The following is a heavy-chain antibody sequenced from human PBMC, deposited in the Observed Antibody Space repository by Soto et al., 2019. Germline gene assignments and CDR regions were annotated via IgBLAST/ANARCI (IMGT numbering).Heavy chain of an antibody. CDR1: GFTFKNFA. CDR3: AHRRSGYNWDDGYFDY. J-gene: IGHJ4*02. V-gene: IGHV3-23*01. CDR2: IHGGRGGA. Sequence: GGSLRLSFAASGFTFKNFAMSWVRQTPGKGLEWVSSIHGGRGGAEYTDSVKGRFTVSRDDSRGTMYLQMSSLRVDGTATYYWAHRRSGYNWDDGYFDYWGQGTLFTVSS. D-gene: IGHD1-20*01.